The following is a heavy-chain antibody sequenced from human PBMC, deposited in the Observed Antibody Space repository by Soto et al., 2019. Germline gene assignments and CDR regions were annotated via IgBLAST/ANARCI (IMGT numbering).Heavy chain of an antibody. D-gene: IGHD3-10*01. Sequence: QVQLVESGGGVVQPGRSLRLSCAASGFTFSSYGMHWVRQAPGKGLEWVAVISYDGSNKYYADSVKGRFTISRDNSKNTLYLQMNSLRAEDTAVYYCAKVPLLWFGEHWFDPWGQGTLVTVSS. J-gene: IGHJ5*02. CDR3: AKVPLLWFGEHWFDP. CDR2: ISYDGSNK. V-gene: IGHV3-30*18. CDR1: GFTFSSYG.